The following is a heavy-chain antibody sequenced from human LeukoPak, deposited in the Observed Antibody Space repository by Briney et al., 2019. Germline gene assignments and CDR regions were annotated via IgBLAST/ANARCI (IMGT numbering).Heavy chain of an antibody. CDR1: GFTFDDYG. CDR2: INWNGGST. J-gene: IGHJ4*02. V-gene: IGHV3-20*04. D-gene: IGHD6-19*01. CDR3: AKELQWHLRSYHFDY. Sequence: GGSLRLSCAASGFTFDDYGMSWVRQAPGKGLEWVSGINWNGGSTGYADSVKGRSTISRDNSKNTLYLQMSSLRAEDTAIYYCAKELQWHLRSYHFDYWGPGTLVTVSS.